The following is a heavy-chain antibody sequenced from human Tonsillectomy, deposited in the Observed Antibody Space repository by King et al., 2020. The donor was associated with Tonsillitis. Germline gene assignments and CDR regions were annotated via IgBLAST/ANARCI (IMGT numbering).Heavy chain of an antibody. D-gene: IGHD5-24*01. Sequence: VQLVESGGGVVQPGRSLRLSCAASGFTFSSYDMYWVRQAPGKGLEWVAVISYDGSNKYYADSVTGRFTISRANSKNTLYLQMHSLRAEDTAVYYCARDRDGYIFDYWGQGTLVTVSS. V-gene: IGHV3-33*05. CDR1: GFTFSSYD. CDR3: ARDRDGYIFDY. J-gene: IGHJ4*02. CDR2: ISYDGSNK.